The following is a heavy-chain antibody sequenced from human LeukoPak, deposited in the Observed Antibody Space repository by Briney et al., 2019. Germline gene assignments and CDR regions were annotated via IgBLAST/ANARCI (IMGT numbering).Heavy chain of an antibody. J-gene: IGHJ6*03. CDR3: ATEPNLPPYYMDV. CDR2: IYHSGST. CDR1: GYSISSGYY. V-gene: IGHV4-38-2*02. Sequence: PSETLSLTCTVSGYSISSGYYWGWIRQPPGKGLEWIGSIYHSGSTYYNPSLKSRVTISVDTSKNQFSLKLSSVTAADTAVYYCATEPNLPPYYMDVWGKGTTVTVSS.